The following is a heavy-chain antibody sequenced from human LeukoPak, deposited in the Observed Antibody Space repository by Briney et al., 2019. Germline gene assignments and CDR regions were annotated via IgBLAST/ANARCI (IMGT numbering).Heavy chain of an antibody. J-gene: IGHJ5*02. Sequence: SGTLSLTCAVSGGSISSSNWWSWVRQPPGKGLEWIGEIYHSGSTNYNPSLKSRVTISVDKSKNQFSLKLSSVTAADTAVYYCARIGGGSYRDAFARLDPWGQGTLVTVSS. D-gene: IGHD1-26*01. V-gene: IGHV4-4*02. CDR2: IYHSGST. CDR1: GGSISSSNW. CDR3: ARIGGGSYRDAFARLDP.